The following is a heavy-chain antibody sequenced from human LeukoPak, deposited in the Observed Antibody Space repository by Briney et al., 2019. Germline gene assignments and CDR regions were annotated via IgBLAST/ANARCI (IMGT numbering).Heavy chain of an antibody. V-gene: IGHV3-7*01. Sequence: GGSLRLSCAASGFTFSSYWTSWVRQAPGKGLEWVANIKQDGSEKYYVDSVKGRSTISRDNAKNSLYLQMNSLRAEDTAVYYCATPLGGWEAPYWGQGTLVTVSS. CDR3: ATPLGGWEAPY. CDR1: GFTFSSYW. CDR2: IKQDGSEK. D-gene: IGHD6-19*01. J-gene: IGHJ4*02.